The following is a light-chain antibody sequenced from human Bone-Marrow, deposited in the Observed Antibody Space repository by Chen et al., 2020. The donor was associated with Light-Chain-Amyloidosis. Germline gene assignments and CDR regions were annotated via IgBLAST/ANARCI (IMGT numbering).Light chain of an antibody. CDR2: STN. J-gene: IGLJ3*02. CDR3: VLYVGSGIWV. CDR1: SGSVSTNYY. Sequence: QTVVTQEPSFSVSPGGTVTLTCGLSSGSVSTNYYPAWYQQTPGQAPRTLIYSTNTRPSGVPDRFSGSILGNKAALTITGAQADDESDYYCVLYVGSGIWVFGGGTKLTVL. V-gene: IGLV8-61*01.